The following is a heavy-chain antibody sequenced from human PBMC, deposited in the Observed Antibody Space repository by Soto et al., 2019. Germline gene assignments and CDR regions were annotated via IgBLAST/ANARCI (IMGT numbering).Heavy chain of an antibody. V-gene: IGHV1-18*01. J-gene: IGHJ6*04. CDR2: INTYNGKT. CDR3: AMVDVYVTPSPQDV. CDR1: GYIFTSYG. Sequence: QVQLVQSGAEVKNPGASVKVSCKTSGYIFTSYGIGWARQAPGQGLEWMGWINTYNGKTNYAQNLQGRVTLTTDTXPSTAYMELRSLRSNDTAIYYCAMVDVYVTPSPQDVWGKGTTVTVSS. D-gene: IGHD3-16*01.